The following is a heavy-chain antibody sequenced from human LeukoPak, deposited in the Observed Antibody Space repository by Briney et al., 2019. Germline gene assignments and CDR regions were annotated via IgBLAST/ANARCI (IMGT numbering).Heavy chain of an antibody. V-gene: IGHV4-59*11. CDR2: IYYSGSN. D-gene: IGHD3-3*01. Sequence: SETLSLTCTVSGGSINSHYWRGIRQPPGKGREGVGYIYYSGSNNYNPSLKRRVTISVETSKNQFSLKLSSVPAADTAVYYCARGGNFWSGYYTYYFDYWGQGTLVTVSS. CDR1: GGSINSHY. CDR3: ARGGNFWSGYYTYYFDY. J-gene: IGHJ4*02.